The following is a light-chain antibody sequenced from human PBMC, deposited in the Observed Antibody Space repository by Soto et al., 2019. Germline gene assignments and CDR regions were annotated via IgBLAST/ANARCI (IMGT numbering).Light chain of an antibody. V-gene: IGKV1-5*03. CDR3: QQYDTSPLT. CDR1: QSINSW. J-gene: IGKJ4*01. Sequence: DIQMTKSPSTLSASVGDRVAITCRASQSINSWLAWYQQKPGKAPKLLVYKASSLESGIPTRFSGSGSGTEFTLTISSLQPDDFGTYYCQQYDTSPLTFGGGTKVDIK. CDR2: KAS.